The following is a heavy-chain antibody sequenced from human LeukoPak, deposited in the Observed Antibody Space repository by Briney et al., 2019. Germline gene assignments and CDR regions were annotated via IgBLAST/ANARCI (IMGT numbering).Heavy chain of an antibody. CDR1: GFTFSSYG. J-gene: IGHJ4*02. CDR3: ARDSSSAVFDY. CDR2: ISGSGGST. D-gene: IGHD6-6*01. Sequence: GGTLRLSCAASGFTFSSYGMSWVRQAPGKGLEWVSGISGSGGSTYYADSVKGRFTISRDNSKNTLYLQMNSLRAEDTAVYYCARDSSSAVFDYWGQGTLVTVSS. V-gene: IGHV3-23*01.